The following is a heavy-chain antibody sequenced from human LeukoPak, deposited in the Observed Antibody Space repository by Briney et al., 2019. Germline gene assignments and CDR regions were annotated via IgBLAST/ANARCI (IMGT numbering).Heavy chain of an antibody. J-gene: IGHJ4*02. Sequence: GRSLRLSCAASGFTFSSYSMHWVRQAPGKGLEWVAVIWYDGSNKYYADSVKGRFTISRDNSKNTLYLQMNSLRAEDTAVYYCARFSLTSSWSPFDYWGQGTLVAVSS. V-gene: IGHV3-33*01. CDR1: GFTFSSYS. CDR3: ARFSLTSSWSPFDY. CDR2: IWYDGSNK. D-gene: IGHD6-13*01.